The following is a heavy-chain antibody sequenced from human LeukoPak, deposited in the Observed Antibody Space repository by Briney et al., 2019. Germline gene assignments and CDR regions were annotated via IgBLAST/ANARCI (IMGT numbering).Heavy chain of an antibody. J-gene: IGHJ4*02. CDR3: ARVYYDSSGYYTFDY. Sequence: PSETLSLTCTVSGGSVSSGSYYWSWIQQPPGEGLEWIGYIYYSGSTNYNPSLKSRVTISVDTSKNQFSLKLSSVTAADTAVYYCARVYYDSSGYYTFDYWGQGTLVTVSS. D-gene: IGHD3-22*01. CDR2: IYYSGST. V-gene: IGHV4-61*01. CDR1: GGSVSSGSYY.